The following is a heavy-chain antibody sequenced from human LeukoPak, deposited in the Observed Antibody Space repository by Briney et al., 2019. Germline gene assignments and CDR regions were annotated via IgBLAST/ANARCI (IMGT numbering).Heavy chain of an antibody. J-gene: IGHJ4*02. Sequence: SETLSLTCTVSGGSISSSSYYWGWIRQPPGKGLEWIGSIYYSGSTYYNPSLKSRVTISVDTSKNQFSLKLSSVTAADTAVYYCAGIAAADYWGQGTLVTVSS. CDR2: IYYSGST. V-gene: IGHV4-39*01. CDR1: GGSISSSSYY. CDR3: AGIAAADY. D-gene: IGHD6-13*01.